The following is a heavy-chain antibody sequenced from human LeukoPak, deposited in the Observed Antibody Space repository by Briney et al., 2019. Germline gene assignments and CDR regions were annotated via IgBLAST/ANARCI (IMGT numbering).Heavy chain of an antibody. D-gene: IGHD6-6*01. CDR3: ARQRRIAARRGYFDY. CDR2: SYFGGST. Sequence: SETLSLTCTVSGGSISGFYWSWVRQPPGKALEWIGYSYFGGSTNYNPSLKSRVTISLDTSKNQFSLKLSSVTAADTAVYCCARQRRIAARRGYFDYWGQGILVTVSS. CDR1: GGSISGFY. J-gene: IGHJ4*02. V-gene: IGHV4-59*08.